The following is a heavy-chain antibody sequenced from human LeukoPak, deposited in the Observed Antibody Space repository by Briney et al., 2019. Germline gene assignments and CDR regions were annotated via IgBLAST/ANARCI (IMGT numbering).Heavy chain of an antibody. CDR1: GYTFSSVG. Sequence: ASVKVSCKASGYTFSSVGISWVRQAPGQGLECMGWISTYNGDTNYVQKLQDRVRMTTDASTNTAYLELRSLSSDDTAVYYCARGSPLSYSGNPPRAFDTWGQGTTVIVSS. CDR2: ISTYNGDT. V-gene: IGHV1-18*01. CDR3: ARGSPLSYSGNPPRAFDT. D-gene: IGHD4-23*01. J-gene: IGHJ3*02.